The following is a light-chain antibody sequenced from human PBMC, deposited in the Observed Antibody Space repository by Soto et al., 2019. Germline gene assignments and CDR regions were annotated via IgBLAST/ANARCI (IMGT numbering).Light chain of an antibody. V-gene: IGKV3-20*01. Sequence: IVLTQSPGTLSLSPGERTTLSCRASQSISRYLAWYQQKPGQGPRLLIYGASSRATGTPDRFSGSGSGTDFTLTINRLEPEDFALYYCQQYGSSPPTCGQVTKVDNK. CDR1: QSISRY. CDR2: GAS. J-gene: IGKJ1*01. CDR3: QQYGSSPPT.